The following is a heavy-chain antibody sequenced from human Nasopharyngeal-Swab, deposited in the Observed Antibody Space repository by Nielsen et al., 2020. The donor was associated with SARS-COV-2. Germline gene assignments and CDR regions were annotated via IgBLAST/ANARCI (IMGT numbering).Heavy chain of an antibody. J-gene: IGHJ4*02. D-gene: IGHD3-10*01. V-gene: IGHV1-8*01. Sequence: ASVKVSCKASGYTFTSYDINWVRQATGQGLEWMGWMNPNSGNTGYAQKFQGRVTMTRNTSISTAYMELSSLRSEDTAVYYCARLGRGIPRDYYGSGSYYKNWGQGTLVTASS. CDR3: ARLGRGIPRDYYGSGSYYKN. CDR2: MNPNSGNT. CDR1: GYTFTSYD.